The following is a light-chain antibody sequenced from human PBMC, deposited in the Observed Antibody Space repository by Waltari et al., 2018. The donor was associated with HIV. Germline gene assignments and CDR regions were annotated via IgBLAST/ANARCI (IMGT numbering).Light chain of an antibody. CDR2: VGTGGIVG. CDR1: SGYTNYE. J-gene: IGLJ1*01. V-gene: IGLV9-49*01. Sequence: QPVLTQPPSASVSLAASVPLTCTLNSGYTNYEVDWYQQRPGKGPRFVMRVGTGGIVGSKGDGVPDRFSVLASGLNRYLTIKNIQEEDESDYYCGAGHGSGSKFVYVFATGTKVTV. CDR3: GAGHGSGSKFVYV.